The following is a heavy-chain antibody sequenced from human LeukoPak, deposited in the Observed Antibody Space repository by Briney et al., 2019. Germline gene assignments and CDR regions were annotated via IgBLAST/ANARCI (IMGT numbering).Heavy chain of an antibody. V-gene: IGHV5-51*01. Sequence: GESLKISCKGSGYSFTSYWIGWVRQMPGKGLEWMGIIYPGDSDTRYSPSFQGQVTISADKSISTAYLQWSSLKASDTAMYYCATVWYYGGNSDAFDIWSQGTMVTVSS. CDR2: IYPGDSDT. D-gene: IGHD4-23*01. J-gene: IGHJ3*02. CDR1: GYSFTSYW. CDR3: ATVWYYGGNSDAFDI.